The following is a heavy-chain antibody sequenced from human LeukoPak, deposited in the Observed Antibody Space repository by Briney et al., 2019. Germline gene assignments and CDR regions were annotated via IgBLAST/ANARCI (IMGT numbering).Heavy chain of an antibody. CDR3: AREGRNYGDPYFDL. CDR2: IYTSGST. CDR1: GGSISRYY. J-gene: IGHJ2*01. V-gene: IGHV4-4*07. D-gene: IGHD4-17*01. Sequence: PSETLSLTCTVSGGSISRYYWSWIREPAGKGLEWIGRIYTSGSTNYNPSLKSRVTMSVDTSKNQFSLKLSSVTAADTAVYYCAREGRNYGDPYFDLWGRGTLVTVSS.